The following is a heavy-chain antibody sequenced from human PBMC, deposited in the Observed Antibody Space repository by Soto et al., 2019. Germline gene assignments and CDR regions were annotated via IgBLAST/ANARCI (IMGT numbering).Heavy chain of an antibody. CDR2: IDWNSDTV. CDR3: AKTMAVVVMTDAVDI. V-gene: IGHV3-9*01. Sequence: EVQLVESGGGLVQPGRSLRLSCAASGFAFDDYTMHWVRQVPGKGLEWVSGIDWNSDTVGYADSVKGRFTISRDNARNSLYLQMDSLRAEDTALYYCAKTMAVVVMTDAVDIWGQGTMVTVSS. D-gene: IGHD3-22*01. CDR1: GFAFDDYT. J-gene: IGHJ3*02.